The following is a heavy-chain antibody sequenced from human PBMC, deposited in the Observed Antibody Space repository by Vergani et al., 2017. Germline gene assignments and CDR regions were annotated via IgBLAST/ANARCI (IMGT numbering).Heavy chain of an antibody. CDR3: ARDQFDYGDIDAFDI. V-gene: IGHV3-7*01. J-gene: IGHJ3*02. Sequence: EVQLVESGGGLVQPGGSLRLSCAASGFTFSSYWMSWVRQAPGKGLEWVANIKQDGSEKYYVDSVKGRFTISRDNAKNSLYLKMNSLRAEDTAVYYCARDQFDYGDIDAFDIGGQGTMVTVSS. CDR1: GFTFSSYW. D-gene: IGHD4-17*01. CDR2: IKQDGSEK.